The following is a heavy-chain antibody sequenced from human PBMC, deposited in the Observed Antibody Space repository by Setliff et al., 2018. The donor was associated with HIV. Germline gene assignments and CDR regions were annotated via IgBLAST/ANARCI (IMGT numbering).Heavy chain of an antibody. CDR1: GGSINNYC. Sequence: SETLSLTCTVSGGSINNYCCSWIRQPPGKGLEWIGYFCYTGSSNYNRALKSRVTMSLDRSKSQFSLELNSVTAADTALYYCARSSRGSLRDLDYWGPGTLVTVSS. CDR2: FCYTGSS. J-gene: IGHJ4*02. CDR3: ARSSRGSLRDLDY. D-gene: IGHD2-21*02. V-gene: IGHV4-59*01.